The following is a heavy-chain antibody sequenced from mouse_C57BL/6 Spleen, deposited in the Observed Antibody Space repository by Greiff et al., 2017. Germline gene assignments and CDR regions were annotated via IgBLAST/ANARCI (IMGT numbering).Heavy chain of an antibody. J-gene: IGHJ4*01. CDR2: ISYDGSN. V-gene: IGHV3-6*01. CDR3: AREGQLRLPSMDY. Sequence: ESGPGLVKPSQSLSLTCSVTGYSITSGYYWNWIRQFPGNKLEWMGYISYDGSNNYNPSLKNRISITRDTSKNQFFLKLNSVTTEDTAKYYCAREGQLRLPSMDYWGQGTSVTVSS. CDR1: GYSITSGYY. D-gene: IGHD3-2*02.